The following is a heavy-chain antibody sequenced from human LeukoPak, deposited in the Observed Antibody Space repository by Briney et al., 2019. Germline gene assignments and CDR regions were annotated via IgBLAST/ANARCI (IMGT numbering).Heavy chain of an antibody. Sequence: PGGSLRLSCAASGFTFSSYAMHWVRQAPGKGLEYVSAISSNGGSTYYANSVKGRFTISRDNSKNTLYLQMGSLRAEDMAVYYCAREVYGGYTDYWGQGTLVTVSS. D-gene: IGHD4-17*01. V-gene: IGHV3-64*01. J-gene: IGHJ4*02. CDR1: GFTFSSYA. CDR3: AREVYGGYTDY. CDR2: ISSNGGST.